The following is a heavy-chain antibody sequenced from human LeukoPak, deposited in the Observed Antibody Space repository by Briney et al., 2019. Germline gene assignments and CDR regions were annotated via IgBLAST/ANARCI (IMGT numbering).Heavy chain of an antibody. V-gene: IGHV1-24*01. CDR2: FDPEDGET. J-gene: IGHJ5*02. D-gene: IGHD3-3*01. CDR3: ARAPDFWSGQGVNWFDP. Sequence: ASVKVSCKVSGYTLTELSMHWVRQAPGKGLEWMGGFDPEDGETIYAQKFQGRVTMTEDTSTDTAYMELRSLRSDDTAVYYCARAPDFWSGQGVNWFDPWGQGTLVTVSS. CDR1: GYTLTELS.